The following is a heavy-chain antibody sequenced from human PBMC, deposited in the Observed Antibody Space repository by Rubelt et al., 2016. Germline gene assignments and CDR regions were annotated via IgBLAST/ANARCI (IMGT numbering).Heavy chain of an antibody. CDR3: ARVGYSGYDPHY. V-gene: IGHV4-39*07. CDR2: IYYSGST. Sequence: QLQLQESGPGLVKPSETLSLTCTVSGGSISSSSYYWGWIRQPPGKGLEWIGSIYYSGSTYYNPSLKSRVTISVDTSKNQFSLKLSSVTAADTAVYYCARVGYSGYDPHYWGQGTLVTVSS. D-gene: IGHD5-12*01. CDR1: GGSISSSSYY. J-gene: IGHJ4*02.